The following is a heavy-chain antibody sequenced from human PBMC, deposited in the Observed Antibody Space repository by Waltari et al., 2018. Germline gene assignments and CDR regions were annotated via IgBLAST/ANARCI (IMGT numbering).Heavy chain of an antibody. D-gene: IGHD3-10*01. CDR2: IKSKTDGGTT. J-gene: IGHJ3*02. Sequence: EVQLVESGGGLVKPGGSLRLSCAASGFTFSNAWMSWVRQAPGKGLEWVGRIKSKTDGGTTDYGAPVKGRFTISRDDSKNTLYLQMNSLKTEDTAVYYCTTSYGAGSPDAFDIWGQGTMVTVSS. CDR1: GFTFSNAW. CDR3: TTSYGAGSPDAFDI. V-gene: IGHV3-15*01.